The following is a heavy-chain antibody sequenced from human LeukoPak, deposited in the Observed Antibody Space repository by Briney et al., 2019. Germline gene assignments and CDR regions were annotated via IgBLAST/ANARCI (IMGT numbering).Heavy chain of an antibody. CDR3: ARGYCSSTSCYTPSWDYYYNMDV. J-gene: IGHJ6*03. CDR2: IYYSGST. CDR1: GGSISSGDYY. Sequence: SQTLSLTCTVSGGSISSGDYYWSWIRQPPGKGLEWIGYIYYSGSTNYNPSLKSRVTISVDTSKNQFSLKLSSVTAADTAVYYCARGYCSSTSCYTPSWDYYYNMDVWGKGTTVTVSS. D-gene: IGHD2-2*02. V-gene: IGHV4-61*08.